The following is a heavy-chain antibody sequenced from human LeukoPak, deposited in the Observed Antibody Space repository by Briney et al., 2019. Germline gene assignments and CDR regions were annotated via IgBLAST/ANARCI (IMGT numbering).Heavy chain of an antibody. D-gene: IGHD2-15*01. V-gene: IGHV3-74*01. CDR2: INSDGSST. Sequence: GGSLRLSCAASGFTFNRYWMHWVRQVAGKGLVWVSRINSDGSSTTYADSVKGRFTISRDNARNTLYLQMNSLRAEDTAVYYCAKDLYARYCTGSSCYSAFDIWGQGTMVTVSS. CDR1: GFTFNRYW. J-gene: IGHJ3*02. CDR3: AKDLYARYCTGSSCYSAFDI.